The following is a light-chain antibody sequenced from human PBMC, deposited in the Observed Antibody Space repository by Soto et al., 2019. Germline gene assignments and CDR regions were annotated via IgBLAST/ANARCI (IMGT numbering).Light chain of an antibody. CDR2: EVS. V-gene: IGLV2-8*01. J-gene: IGLJ1*01. Sequence: QSVLTQPPSASGSPGPSVTISCTGTSSDVGDNYVSWYQQHVGTAPKLIIYEVSQRPSGVPDRFSGSKFGNTAYLTVSGLQTEDEPDYYCSAYAGSNNFVFGSGTKATVL. CDR3: SAYAGSNNFV. CDR1: SSDVGDNY.